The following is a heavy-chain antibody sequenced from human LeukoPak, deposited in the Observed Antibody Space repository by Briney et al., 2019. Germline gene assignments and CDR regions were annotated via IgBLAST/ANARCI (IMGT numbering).Heavy chain of an antibody. CDR3: ARSMAAGYYFDY. CDR1: GGSISSYY. J-gene: IGHJ4*02. CDR2: IYYSGST. Sequence: PSETLSLTCTVSGGSISSYYWSWIRQPPGKGLEWIGYIYYSGSTNYNPSLKSRVTISVDKSKNQFSLKPSSVTAADTAVYYCARSMAAGYYFDYWGQGTLVTVSS. V-gene: IGHV4-59*12. D-gene: IGHD6-13*01.